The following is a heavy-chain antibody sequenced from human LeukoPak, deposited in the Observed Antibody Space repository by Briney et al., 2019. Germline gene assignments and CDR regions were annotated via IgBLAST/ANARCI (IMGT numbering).Heavy chain of an antibody. CDR3: AKDQSITVIGGQEYYFDY. D-gene: IGHD3-22*01. CDR1: GFTFRSYG. Sequence: PGGSLRLSCAASGFTFRSYGMHWVRQAPGKGLEWVAFIRYDGSNKYYADSVKGRFTISRDNSKNTLYLQMNSLRAEDTAVYYCAKDQSITVIGGQEYYFDYWGQGPLVTVSS. CDR2: IRYDGSNK. J-gene: IGHJ4*02. V-gene: IGHV3-30*02.